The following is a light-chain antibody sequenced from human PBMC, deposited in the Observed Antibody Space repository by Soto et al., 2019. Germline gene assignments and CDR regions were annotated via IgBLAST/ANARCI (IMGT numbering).Light chain of an antibody. Sequence: DIQMTQSPSTLSASVGDRVTITCRASQSISSWLAWYQQKPGKAPKLLMYKASTLESGVPSRFSGSGSGTEFTLTISSLQPDDFATYYCQQYNSYPLAFGGGTKVEIK. CDR1: QSISSW. J-gene: IGKJ4*01. V-gene: IGKV1-5*03. CDR3: QQYNSYPLA. CDR2: KAS.